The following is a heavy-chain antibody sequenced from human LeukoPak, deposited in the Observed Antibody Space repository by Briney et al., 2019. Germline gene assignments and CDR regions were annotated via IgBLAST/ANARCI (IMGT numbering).Heavy chain of an antibody. J-gene: IGHJ4*02. CDR3: ATETNGRHYDY. V-gene: IGHV3-21*06. CDR2: IGPTGSDR. Sequence: GGSLRLSCTASGLTFSSSGFNLVRQAPGKGLEWVASIGPTGSDRYHADSIKGRFTISRDNANNFLYLQMNSLRAEDTAVYYCATETNGRHYDYWGQGTLLTVSS. D-gene: IGHD1-14*01. CDR1: GLTFSSSG.